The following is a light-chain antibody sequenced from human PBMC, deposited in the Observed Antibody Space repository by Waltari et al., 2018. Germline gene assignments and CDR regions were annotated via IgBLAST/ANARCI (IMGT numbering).Light chain of an antibody. V-gene: IGKV3-20*01. Sequence: IVLTQSPGTLSLSPGGRATLSCRASQNIGHYLAWYQQKPGQAPRLLIYASSTRAAGIPDRVSGSGSGSDFSLTITRLEPDDFAVYYCQHHFRLPATFGQGTKV. CDR1: QNIGHY. CDR2: ASS. CDR3: QHHFRLPAT. J-gene: IGKJ1*01.